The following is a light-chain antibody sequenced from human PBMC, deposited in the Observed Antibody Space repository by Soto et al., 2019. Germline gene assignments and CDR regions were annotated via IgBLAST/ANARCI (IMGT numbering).Light chain of an antibody. CDR2: EVT. J-gene: IGLJ1*01. CDR1: SSDVGSYNR. CDR3: GLFASSSTYV. V-gene: IGLV2-18*01. Sequence: QSALTQPPSVSGSPGQSVTISCTGTSSDVGSYNRVSWYQQPPGTAPKLTIYEVTNRPSGVPDRFSGSKSGNTASLTISGLQAEDEADYYCGLFASSSTYVFGTGTKVTVL.